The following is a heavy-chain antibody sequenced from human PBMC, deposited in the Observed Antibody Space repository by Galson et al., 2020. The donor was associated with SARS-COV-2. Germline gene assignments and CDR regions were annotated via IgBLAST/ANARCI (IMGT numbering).Heavy chain of an antibody. J-gene: IGHJ6*03. V-gene: IGHV3-30*04. CDR2: ISYDGSNK. Sequence: QLGESLKISCAASGFTFSSYAMHWVRQAPGKGLEWVAVISYDGSNKYYADSVKGRFTISRDNSKNTLYLQMNSLRAEDTAVYYCARSGGSSSSENYYYYYMDVWGQGTLVTVSS. D-gene: IGHD6-13*01. CDR1: GFTFSSYA. CDR3: ARSGGSSSSENYYYYYMDV.